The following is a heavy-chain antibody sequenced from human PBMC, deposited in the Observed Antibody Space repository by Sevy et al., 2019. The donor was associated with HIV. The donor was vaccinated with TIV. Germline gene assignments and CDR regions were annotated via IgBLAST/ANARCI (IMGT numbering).Heavy chain of an antibody. J-gene: IGHJ4*02. V-gene: IGHV1-2*02. D-gene: IGHD5-12*01. CDR3: GRGFRGYDLFPSGFDY. CDR1: GYTFTGYY. Sequence: ASVKVSCKASGYTFTGYYMHWVRQTPGQGLEWVGWINTLSGGTNYAQKFQGRATMTRDTSISTAYMEVTRLRSDDTAVFYCGRGFRGYDLFPSGFDYWGQGTLVTVSS. CDR2: INTLSGGT.